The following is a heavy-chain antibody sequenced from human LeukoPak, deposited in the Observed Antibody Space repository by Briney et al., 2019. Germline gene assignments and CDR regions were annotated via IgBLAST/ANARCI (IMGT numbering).Heavy chain of an antibody. V-gene: IGHV4-59*08. CDR2: IYYSGST. J-gene: IGHJ4*02. D-gene: IGHD6-25*01. CDR1: GGSTSSYY. Sequence: SETLSLTCTVSGGSTSSYYWSWIRQPPGKGLEWIGYIYYSGSTNYNPSLKSRVTISVDTSKNQFSLKLSSVTAADTAVYYCARSRPSDLYFDYWGQGTLVTVSS. CDR3: ARSRPSDLYFDY.